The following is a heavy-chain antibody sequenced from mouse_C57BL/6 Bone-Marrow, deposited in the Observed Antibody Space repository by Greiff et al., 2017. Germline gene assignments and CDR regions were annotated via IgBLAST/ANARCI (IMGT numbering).Heavy chain of an antibody. CDR2: INPYNGGT. V-gene: IGHV1-19*01. Sequence: EVHLVESGPVLVKPGASVKMSCKASGYTFTDYYMNWVKQSHGKSLEWIGVINPYNGGTSYNQKFKGKATLTVDKSSSTAYMELNSLTSEDSAVYYCARLALFYYGNYVYAMDYWGQGTSVTVSS. D-gene: IGHD2-1*01. CDR1: GYTFTDYY. J-gene: IGHJ4*01. CDR3: ARLALFYYGNYVYAMDY.